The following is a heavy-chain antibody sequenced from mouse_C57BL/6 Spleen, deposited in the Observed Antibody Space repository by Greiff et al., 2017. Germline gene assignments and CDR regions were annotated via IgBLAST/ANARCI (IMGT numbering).Heavy chain of an antibody. V-gene: IGHV1-22*01. CDR3: ARGGITTVVAPSYAMDY. CDR1: GYTFTDYN. CDR2: INPNNGGT. D-gene: IGHD1-1*01. Sequence: EVKLVESGPELVKPGASVKMSCKASGYTFTDYNMHWVKQSHGKSLEWIGYINPNNGGTSYNQKFKGKATLTVNKSSSTAYMELRSLTSEDSAVYYCARGGITTVVAPSYAMDYWGQGTSVTVSS. J-gene: IGHJ4*01.